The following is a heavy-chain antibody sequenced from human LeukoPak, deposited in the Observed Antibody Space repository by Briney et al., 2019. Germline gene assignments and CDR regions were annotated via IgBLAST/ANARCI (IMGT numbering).Heavy chain of an antibody. V-gene: IGHV3-74*01. CDR1: GFTFSSYW. D-gene: IGHD4-17*01. Sequence: PGGSLRLSCAASGFTFSSYWMHWVRQAPGKGLVWVSRIKSDGSSTSYADSVKGRFTISRDNAKNTLCLQMNSLRAEDTAVYYCARPGTTTVMEGFDYWGQGTLVTVPS. CDR3: ARPGTTTVMEGFDY. J-gene: IGHJ4*02. CDR2: IKSDGSST.